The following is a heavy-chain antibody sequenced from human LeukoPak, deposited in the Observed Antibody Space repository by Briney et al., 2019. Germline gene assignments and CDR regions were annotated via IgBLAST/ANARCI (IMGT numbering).Heavy chain of an antibody. J-gene: IGHJ6*03. D-gene: IGHD3-10*01. CDR3: ARDFFFVVDDMVRGVINYYYYMDV. CDR2: INPNSGGT. Sequence: ASVKVSCKASGYTFTGYYMHWVRQAPGQGLEWMGWINPNSGGTNYAQKFQGRVTMTRDTSISTAYMELSRLRSDDTAVYYCARDFFFVVDDMVRGVINYYYYMDVWGKGTTVTVSS. CDR1: GYTFTGYY. V-gene: IGHV1-2*02.